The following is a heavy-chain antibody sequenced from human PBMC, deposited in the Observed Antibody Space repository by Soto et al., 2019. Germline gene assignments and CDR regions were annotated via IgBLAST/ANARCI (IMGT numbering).Heavy chain of an antibody. CDR3: AKDGRRRITIFGVGSTYYYGMDV. J-gene: IGHJ6*02. CDR1: GFAFSSYG. Sequence: GGSLRLSCAASGFAFSSYGMHWVRQAPGKGLEWVAVISYDGSNKYYADSVKGRFTISRDNSKNTLYLQMNSLRAEDTAVYYCAKDGRRRITIFGVGSTYYYGMDVWGQGTTVTVSS. CDR2: ISYDGSNK. V-gene: IGHV3-30*18. D-gene: IGHD3-3*01.